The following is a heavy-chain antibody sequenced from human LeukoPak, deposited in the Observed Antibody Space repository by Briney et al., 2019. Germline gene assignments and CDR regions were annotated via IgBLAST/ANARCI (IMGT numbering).Heavy chain of an antibody. J-gene: IGHJ6*02. D-gene: IGHD2-2*01. CDR3: AKDGGYCSSTSCRQPGYGMDV. CDR1: GFTFSSYA. CDR2: ISGSGGST. V-gene: IGHV3-23*01. Sequence: PGGSLRLSCAASGFTFSSYAMSWVRQAPGKGLEWVSAISGSGGSTYYADSVKGRFTISRDNSKNTLYLQMNSLRAEDTAVYYCAKDGGYCSSTSCRQPGYGMDVWGQGTTVTVSS.